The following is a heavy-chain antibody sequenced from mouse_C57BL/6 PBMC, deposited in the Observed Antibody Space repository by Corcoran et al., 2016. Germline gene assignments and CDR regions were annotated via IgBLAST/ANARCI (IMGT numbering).Heavy chain of an antibody. Sequence: QVQLHQTGPELVKPGASVKLSCKASGYTFTSYDINWVKQRPGQGLEWIGWIYPRDGSTKYNEKFKGKSTLTVDTSSSTAYMELHSLTSEDSAVYFCAREGTITTPGYFDVWGTGTTVTVSS. CDR1: GYTFTSYD. D-gene: IGHD1-1*01. V-gene: IGHV1-85*01. CDR2: IYPRDGST. J-gene: IGHJ1*03. CDR3: AREGTITTPGYFDV.